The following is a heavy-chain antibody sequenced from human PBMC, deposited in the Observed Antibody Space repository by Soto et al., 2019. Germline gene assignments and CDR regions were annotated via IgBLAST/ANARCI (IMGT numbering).Heavy chain of an antibody. V-gene: IGHV3-11*01. J-gene: IGHJ4*02. CDR3: ARDLNPYYDILTGYSPQGYFDY. D-gene: IGHD3-9*01. Sequence: GGSLRLSCAASGFTFSDYYMSWIRQAPGKGLEWVSYISSSGSTIYYADSVKGRFTISRDNAKNSLYLQMNSLRAEDTAVYYCARDLNPYYDILTGYSPQGYFDYWGQGXLVTVYS. CDR1: GFTFSDYY. CDR2: ISSSGSTI.